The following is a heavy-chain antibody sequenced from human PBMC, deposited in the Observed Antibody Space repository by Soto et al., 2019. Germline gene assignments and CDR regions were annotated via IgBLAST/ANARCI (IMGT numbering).Heavy chain of an antibody. Sequence: QVHLVQSGAEVKKPGASVKVSFNASGYTLTRYGITWVRQAPGQGLEWMGWISAHNSNTDYAQKLQGRVIVTRDTSTSTAYMELMSLISDDTAVYYCARGRYGDYGGQGDLVTASS. CDR2: ISAHNSNT. D-gene: IGHD1-1*01. J-gene: IGHJ4*02. CDR1: GYTLTRYG. V-gene: IGHV1-18*01. CDR3: ARGRYGDY.